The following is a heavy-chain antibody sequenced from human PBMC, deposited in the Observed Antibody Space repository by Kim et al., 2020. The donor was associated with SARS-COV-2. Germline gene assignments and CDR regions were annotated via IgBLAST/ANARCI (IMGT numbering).Heavy chain of an antibody. CDR3: ASPRNYYDKSPGH. D-gene: IGHD3-22*01. V-gene: IGHV3-48*04. CDR1: GFTFSIYS. Sequence: GGSLRLSCVASGFTFSIYSMTWVRQAPGKGLEWLSYISGSGDSIYYADSVKGRFTVSRDNANNSLYLQMNSLRVEDTAVYFCASPRNYYDKSPGHWGQGTLVTVSS. J-gene: IGHJ4*02. CDR2: ISGSGDSI.